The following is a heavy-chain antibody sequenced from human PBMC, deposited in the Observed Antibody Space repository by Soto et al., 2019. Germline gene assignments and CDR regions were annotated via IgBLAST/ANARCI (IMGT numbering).Heavy chain of an antibody. CDR2: IYWDDDK. CDR1: GFSLTTSGVG. CDR3: AHRILRTVFGFVTTTAIYFAF. J-gene: IGHJ4*02. Sequence: QITLNESGPTVVKPAETLTLTCTFSGFSLTTSGVGVGWIRQSPGKAPEWLALIYWDDDKRYSASLKSRLTITKDTSKNQVVLTMASVEPADTATYYCAHRILRTVFGFVTTTAIYFAFWGQGTPVVVSS. D-gene: IGHD3-3*01. V-gene: IGHV2-5*02.